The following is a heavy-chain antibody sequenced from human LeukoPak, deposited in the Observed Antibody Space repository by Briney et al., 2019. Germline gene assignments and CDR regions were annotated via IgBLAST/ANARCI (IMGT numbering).Heavy chain of an antibody. Sequence: PGGSLRLSCAASGFTFSSYSMNWVRQAPGKGPEWVSSISSSSSYIYYADSVKGRFTISRDNAKNSLYLQMNSLRAEDTAVYYCARNYYDILTGYYTDAFDIWGQGTMVTVSS. V-gene: IGHV3-21*01. CDR1: GFTFSSYS. CDR2: ISSSSSYI. J-gene: IGHJ3*02. D-gene: IGHD3-9*01. CDR3: ARNYYDILTGYYTDAFDI.